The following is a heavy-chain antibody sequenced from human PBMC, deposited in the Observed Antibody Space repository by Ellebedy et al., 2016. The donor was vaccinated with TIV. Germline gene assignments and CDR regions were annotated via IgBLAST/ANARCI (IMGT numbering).Heavy chain of an antibody. CDR1: GGSISNSNW. J-gene: IGHJ2*01. CDR2: IYHSGST. V-gene: IGHV4-4*02. CDR3: ARVMVGLTGETPYWYFDL. D-gene: IGHD7-27*01. Sequence: SETLSLTXAVSGGSISNSNWWSWVRQPPGKGLEWIGEIYHSGSTNYNPSLKSRVTILVDKSKNQFSLKLSSVTAADTAVYYCARVMVGLTGETPYWYFDLWGRGTLVTVSS.